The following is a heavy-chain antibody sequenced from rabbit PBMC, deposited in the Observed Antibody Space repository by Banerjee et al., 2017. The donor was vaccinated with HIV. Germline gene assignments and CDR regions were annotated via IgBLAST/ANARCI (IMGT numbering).Heavy chain of an antibody. D-gene: IGHD8-1*01. CDR2: IDAGSSGFT. J-gene: IGHJ6*01. Sequence: VRQAPGKGLEWIACIDAGSSGFTYFATWAKGRFTISKTSSTTVTLQMTRLTAADTATYFCARDTASSFSSYGMDLWGPGPSSPS. V-gene: IGHV1S40*01. CDR3: ARDTASSFSSYGMDL.